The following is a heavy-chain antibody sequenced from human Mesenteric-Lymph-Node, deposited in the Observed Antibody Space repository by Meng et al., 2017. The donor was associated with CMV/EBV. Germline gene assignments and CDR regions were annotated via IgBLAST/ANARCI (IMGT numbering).Heavy chain of an antibody. Sequence: GESLKISCAASGFTFSTYAMTWVRQAPGKGLEWVSSIGSFNNYKYYADSVQGRFTISRDDAENSLFLQMNSLRAEDTAVYYCVRVPLTPTAIEGAFDYWGQGTLVTVSS. V-gene: IGHV3-21*01. J-gene: IGHJ4*02. D-gene: IGHD2-2*01. CDR2: IGSFNNYK. CDR3: VRVPLTPTAIEGAFDY. CDR1: GFTFSTYA.